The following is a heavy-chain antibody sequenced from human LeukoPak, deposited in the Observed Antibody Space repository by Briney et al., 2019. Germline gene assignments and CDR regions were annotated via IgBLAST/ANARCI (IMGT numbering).Heavy chain of an antibody. CDR1: GYTFTSYG. D-gene: IGHD3-9*01. J-gene: IGHJ4*02. CDR2: ISAYNGNT. CDR3: ARDRGGLRYFDWLPTHFDY. V-gene: IGHV1-18*01. Sequence: ASVKVSCKASGYTFTSYGISWVRQAPGQGLEWMGWISAYNGNTNYAQKLQGRVTMTTDTSTSTAYMELRSLRPDDTAVYYCARDRGGLRYFDWLPTHFDYWGQGTLVTVSS.